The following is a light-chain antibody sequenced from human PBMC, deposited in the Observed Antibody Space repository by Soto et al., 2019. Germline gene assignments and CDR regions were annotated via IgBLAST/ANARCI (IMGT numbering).Light chain of an antibody. CDR3: ASWDDSLNNYV. J-gene: IGLJ1*01. Sequence: QSVLTQPPSASGTPGQRVTIYCSGSSASIGSNTVSWYQQLPGTAPKLLIYPNHQRPSGVPDRFSGSKSGTSASLAISGLRSEDEADYYCASWDDSLNNYVFGTGTKLTVL. CDR1: SASIGSNT. V-gene: IGLV1-44*01. CDR2: PNH.